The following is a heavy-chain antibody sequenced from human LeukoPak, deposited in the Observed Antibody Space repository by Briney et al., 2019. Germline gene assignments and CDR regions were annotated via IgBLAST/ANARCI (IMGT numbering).Heavy chain of an antibody. CDR3: AREMATTFYGMEV. CDR1: GFTFSSYA. D-gene: IGHD5-12*01. J-gene: IGHJ6*02. CDR2: ISYDGSNK. Sequence: GGSLRLSCAASGFTFSSYAMHWVRQAPGKGLEWVAVISYDGSNKYYADSVKGRFTISRDNSKNALYLQMNSLRAEDTAVYYWAREMATTFYGMEVGGQGTMVTVSS. V-gene: IGHV3-30*04.